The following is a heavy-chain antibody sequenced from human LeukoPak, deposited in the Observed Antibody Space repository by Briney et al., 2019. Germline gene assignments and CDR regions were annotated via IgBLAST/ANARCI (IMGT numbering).Heavy chain of an antibody. V-gene: IGHV5-51*01. Sequence: GESLKISCKGSGYSFTSYWIGWVRQMPGKGLEWMGIIYPGDSDTRYSPSFQGQVTISADKSISTAYLQWSSLKASDTAMYYYASGQLGTYDSSGYYAFPYWGQGTLVTVSS. D-gene: IGHD3-22*01. CDR3: ASGQLGTYDSSGYYAFPY. J-gene: IGHJ4*02. CDR2: IYPGDSDT. CDR1: GYSFTSYW.